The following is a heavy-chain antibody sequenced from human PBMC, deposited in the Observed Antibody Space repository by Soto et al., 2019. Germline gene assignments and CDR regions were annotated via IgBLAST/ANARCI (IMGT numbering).Heavy chain of an antibody. CDR1: GFTFSSSA. J-gene: IGHJ5*02. CDR3: ANPGRDCSGGSCYLRFDP. D-gene: IGHD2-15*01. Sequence: GGSLRLSCSASGFTFSSSAMSWVRQAPGKGLEWVSAISGSGGSTYYADSVKGRFTISRDNAKNTLYLQMNSLRAEDTAVYYCANPGRDCSGGSCYLRFDPWGQGTLVTVSS. V-gene: IGHV3-23*01. CDR2: ISGSGGST.